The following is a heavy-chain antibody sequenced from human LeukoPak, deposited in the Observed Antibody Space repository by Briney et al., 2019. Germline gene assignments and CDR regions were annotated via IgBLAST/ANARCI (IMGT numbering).Heavy chain of an antibody. D-gene: IGHD3-10*01. Sequence: LETLSLTCAVYGGSFSGYYWSWIRQPPGKGLEGIGEINHSGSTNYNPSLKSRVTISVDTSKNQFSLKLSSVTAADTAVYYCATLTYGSGRWGLSEGYWGQGTLVTVSS. CDR1: GGSFSGYY. CDR2: INHSGST. J-gene: IGHJ4*02. CDR3: ATLTYGSGRWGLSEGY. V-gene: IGHV4-34*01.